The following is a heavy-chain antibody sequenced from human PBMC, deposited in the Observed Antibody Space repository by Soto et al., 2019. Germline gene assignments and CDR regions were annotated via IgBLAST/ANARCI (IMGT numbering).Heavy chain of an antibody. D-gene: IGHD3-3*01. V-gene: IGHV3-11*01. J-gene: IGHJ6*03. CDR1: GFTFSDYY. Sequence: GGSLRLSCAASGFTFSDYYMSWIRQAPGKGLEWVSYISISGSTIYYSDSVEGRFTISRDNAKNSLYLQMNSLRAEDTAVYYCARDNDFWSGHYYYYMDVWGKGTTVTVSS. CDR2: ISISGSTI. CDR3: ARDNDFWSGHYYYYMDV.